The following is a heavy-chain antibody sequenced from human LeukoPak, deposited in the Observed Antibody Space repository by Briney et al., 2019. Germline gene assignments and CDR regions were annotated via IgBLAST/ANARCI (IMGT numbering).Heavy chain of an antibody. CDR2: ISSSSSYI. V-gene: IGHV3-21*01. D-gene: IGHD3-22*01. J-gene: IGHJ4*02. CDR1: GFTFSSYS. Sequence: GGSLRLSCAASGFTFSSYSMNWGRQAPGKGLEWVSSISSSSSYIYYADSVKGRFTISRDNAKNSLYLLMNSLRVEDTAVYYCARDGYDSSGYQIDYWGQGTLVTVSS. CDR3: ARDGYDSSGYQIDY.